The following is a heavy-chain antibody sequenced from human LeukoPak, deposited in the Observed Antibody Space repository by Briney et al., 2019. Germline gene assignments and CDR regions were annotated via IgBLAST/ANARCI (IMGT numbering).Heavy chain of an antibody. CDR1: GGSISSSSYY. CDR3: ARQELYYGSGRGQPGLDHDAFDI. J-gene: IGHJ3*02. V-gene: IGHV4-39*01. D-gene: IGHD3-10*01. Sequence: SETLSLTCTVSGGSISSSSYYWGWIRQPPGKGLEWIGSIYYTGNTYYNPSLKSRVTISVDTSKNQFSLKLSSVTAADTAVYYCARQELYYGSGRGQPGLDHDAFDIWGQGTMVTVSS. CDR2: IYYTGNT.